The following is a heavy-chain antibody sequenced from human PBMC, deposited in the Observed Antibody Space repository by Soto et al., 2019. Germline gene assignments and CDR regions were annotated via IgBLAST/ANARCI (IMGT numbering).Heavy chain of an antibody. CDR3: APGETYFDY. Sequence: GGSLRLSCAASGFTFNSYAMTWVRQAPGKGLEWVSTISGSGSSTYYADSVKGRFTISRDNSKNTLYLQMNSLRAEDTAVFYCAPGETYFDYWGQGTLVTVSS. CDR1: GFTFNSYA. V-gene: IGHV3-23*01. D-gene: IGHD1-1*01. CDR2: ISGSGSST. J-gene: IGHJ4*02.